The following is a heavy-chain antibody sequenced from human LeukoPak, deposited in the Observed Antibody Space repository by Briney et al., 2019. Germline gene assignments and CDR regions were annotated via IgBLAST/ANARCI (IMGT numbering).Heavy chain of an antibody. Sequence: PGGSLTLSCAASGFIFSSYEMNWVRQARGKGLEGVSYISSSGRTIYYADSVKGRFTISRHNAKNSLSLQMNRLRAEDTPVYYCGSYGYYDFGNWFDPWGQGTLVTVSS. D-gene: IGHD4-17*01. CDR3: GSYGYYDFGNWFDP. CDR2: ISSSGRTI. J-gene: IGHJ5*02. CDR1: GFIFSSYE. V-gene: IGHV3-48*03.